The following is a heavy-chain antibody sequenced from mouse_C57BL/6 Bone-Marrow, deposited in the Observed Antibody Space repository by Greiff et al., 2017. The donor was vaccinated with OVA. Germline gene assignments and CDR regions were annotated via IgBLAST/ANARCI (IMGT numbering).Heavy chain of an antibody. CDR2: INPNNGGT. CDR1: GYTFTDYN. CDR3: ARNWDTAY. V-gene: IGHV1-18*01. Sequence: VQLKESGPELVKPGASVKIPCKASGYTFTDYNMDWVKQSHGKSLEWIGDINPNNGGTIYNQKFKGKATLTVDKSSSTAYMELSSLTSEDSAVYYCARNWDTAYWGQGTLVTVSA. D-gene: IGHD4-1*01. J-gene: IGHJ3*01.